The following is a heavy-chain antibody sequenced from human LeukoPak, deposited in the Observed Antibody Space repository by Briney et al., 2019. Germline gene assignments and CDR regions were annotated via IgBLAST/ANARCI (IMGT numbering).Heavy chain of an antibody. J-gene: IGHJ5*02. D-gene: IGHD3-10*01. CDR3: ARQGRRYGSGSYYRT. V-gene: IGHV4-30-4*01. CDR1: GGSISSGDYY. CDR2: IYYSGST. Sequence: SKTLSLTCTVSGGSISSGDYYWSWIRQPPGKGLEWIGYIYYSGSTYYNPSLKSRVTISVDTSKNQFSLKLSSVTAADTAVYYCARQGRRYGSGSYYRTWGQGTLVTVSS.